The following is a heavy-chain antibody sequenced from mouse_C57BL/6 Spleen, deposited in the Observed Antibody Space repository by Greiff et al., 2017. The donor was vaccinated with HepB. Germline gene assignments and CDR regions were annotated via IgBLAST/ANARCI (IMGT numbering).Heavy chain of an antibody. CDR2: IDPSDSYT. CDR3: AKSPPAGPFDY. D-gene: IGHD6-1*01. V-gene: IGHV1-50*01. CDR1: GYTFTSYW. Sequence: QVQLQQPGAELVKPGASVKLSCKASGYTFTSYWMQWVKQRPGQGLEWIGEIDPSDSYTNYNQKFKGKATLTVDTSSSTAYMQLSSLTAEDSAVYYCAKSPPAGPFDYWGQGTTLTVSS. J-gene: IGHJ2*01.